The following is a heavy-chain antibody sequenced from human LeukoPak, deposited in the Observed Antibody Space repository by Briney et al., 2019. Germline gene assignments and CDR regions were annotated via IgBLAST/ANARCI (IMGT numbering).Heavy chain of an antibody. V-gene: IGHV3-21*06. J-gene: IGHJ6*02. Sequence: GGSPRLSCLASEFDFDSYTINWVRQAPGKGLEWVSSISSSSNYIYYADSVKGRFTISRDNSKNSLYLYMNSLRTEDTAVYYCARDRDGLDVWGQGTTVTVSS. D-gene: IGHD3-10*01. CDR3: ARDRDGLDV. CDR2: ISSSSNYI. CDR1: EFDFDSYT.